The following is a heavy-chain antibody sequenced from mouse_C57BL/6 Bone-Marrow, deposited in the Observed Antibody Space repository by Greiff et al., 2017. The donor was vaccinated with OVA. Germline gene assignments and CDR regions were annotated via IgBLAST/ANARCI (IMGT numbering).Heavy chain of an antibody. D-gene: IGHD3-2*02. CDR1: GYTFTCYW. V-gene: IGHV1-59*01. Sequence: QVKLQQPGAALVRPGPSVKFSCKASGYTFTCYWMHWVKQRPEQGLGWIGVIDPSDIFTNYNQKFKGKATLTVDTSSSTANMLLSSLTYEDSAVYYCAREGLDSSGYGDYWGQGTALTVSS. CDR3: AREGLDSSGYGDY. CDR2: IDPSDIFT. J-gene: IGHJ2*01.